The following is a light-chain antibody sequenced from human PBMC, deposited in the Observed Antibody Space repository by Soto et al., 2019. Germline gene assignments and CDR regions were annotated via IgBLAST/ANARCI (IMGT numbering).Light chain of an antibody. J-gene: IGKJ1*01. CDR3: QQYNTYSPERT. CDR1: QSIGRW. CDR2: DAS. V-gene: IGKV1-5*01. Sequence: DIHMTQSPSTLSAFVGDRVTITCRASQSIGRWLAWYQQTPGKAPKLLIYDASSLESGVPSRFSGSGSGTEFTLTISSLQPDDFATYYCQQYNTYSPERTFGQGTKVDIK.